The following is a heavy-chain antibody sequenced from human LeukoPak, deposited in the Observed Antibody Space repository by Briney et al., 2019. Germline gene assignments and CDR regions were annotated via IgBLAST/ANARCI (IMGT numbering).Heavy chain of an antibody. J-gene: IGHJ6*02. D-gene: IGHD2-2*02. Sequence: GGSLRLSWAASGFTVSSNYMSWVRQAPGKGLEWVSVIYSGGSTYYADSVKGRFTISRDNSKNTMYLQMNSLRAEDTAVYYCARDRRGCSSTSCYRKWFDYYYYGMDVWGQGTTVTVSS. CDR3: ARDRRGCSSTSCYRKWFDYYYYGMDV. CDR1: GFTVSSNY. V-gene: IGHV3-53*01. CDR2: IYSGGST.